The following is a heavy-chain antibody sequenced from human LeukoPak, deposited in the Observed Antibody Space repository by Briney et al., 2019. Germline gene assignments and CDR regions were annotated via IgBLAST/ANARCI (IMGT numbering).Heavy chain of an antibody. CDR3: AKDIGYSGYDSAFDI. J-gene: IGHJ3*02. Sequence: GPCLSLSCAAAGLSVDDYATHSVRQAPRNCLEWVSGFSWNSGSIGYADSVKGRFTISRDNAKNSMYLQMNSLRAEDTALYYCAKDIGYSGYDSAFDIWGQGTMVTVSS. CDR1: GLSVDDYA. CDR2: FSWNSGSI. D-gene: IGHD5-12*01. V-gene: IGHV3-9*01.